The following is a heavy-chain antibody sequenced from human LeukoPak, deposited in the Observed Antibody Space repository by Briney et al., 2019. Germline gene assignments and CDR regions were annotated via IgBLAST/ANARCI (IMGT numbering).Heavy chain of an antibody. D-gene: IGHD3-22*01. Sequence: GGSLRLSCAASGFTFSSYSMNWVRQAPGKGLEWVSYISSSGSTIYYADSVKGRLTISRDNAKNSLYLQMNSLRAEDTAVYYCAREQYTYYYDSSGYSWDYWGQGTPVTVSS. J-gene: IGHJ4*02. V-gene: IGHV3-48*04. CDR1: GFTFSSYS. CDR2: ISSSGSTI. CDR3: AREQYTYYYDSSGYSWDY.